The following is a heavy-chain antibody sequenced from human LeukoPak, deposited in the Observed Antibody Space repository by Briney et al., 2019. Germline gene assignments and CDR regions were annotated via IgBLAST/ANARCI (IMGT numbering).Heavy chain of an antibody. CDR3: AREKTVGGGLDAFDI. D-gene: IGHD3-16*01. V-gene: IGHV4-59*01. CDR1: GGTISTYY. CDR2: TYYSGRT. J-gene: IGHJ3*02. Sequence: PSETLSLTCTVSGGTISTYYWNWIRQPPGKGLEWIGYTYYSGRTNCNPSLRSRVTISIDTSKNQFSLKLSSVTAADTAVYYCAREKTVGGGLDAFDIWGQGTVVTVSS.